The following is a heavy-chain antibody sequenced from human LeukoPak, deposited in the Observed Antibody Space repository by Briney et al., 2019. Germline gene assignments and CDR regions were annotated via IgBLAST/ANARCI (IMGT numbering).Heavy chain of an antibody. CDR1: GFTVSSNY. CDR3: ARAQWGVYFDY. CDR2: IYSGGST. V-gene: IGHV3-53*01. D-gene: IGHD2-8*01. Sequence: GGSLRLSCAASGFTVSSNYMSWVRQAPGKGLEWVLVIYSGGSTYYADSVKGRFTISRDNSKNTLYLQMNSLRAEDTAVYYCARAQWGVYFDYWGQGTLVTVSS. J-gene: IGHJ4*02.